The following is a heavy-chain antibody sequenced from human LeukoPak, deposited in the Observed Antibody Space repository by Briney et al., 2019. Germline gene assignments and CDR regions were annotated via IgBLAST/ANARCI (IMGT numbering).Heavy chain of an antibody. CDR1: GYSFTSYW. D-gene: IGHD1-26*01. CDR3: ARQGGSYFLLYYFDY. V-gene: IGHV5-51*01. CDR2: IYPGDSDT. J-gene: IGHJ4*02. Sequence: GESLKISCKGSGYSFTSYWIGWVRQMPGKGLEWMGIIYPGDSDTRYSPSFQGQVTISADKSISTAYLQWSSLKASDTAMYYCARQGGSYFLLYYFDYWGQGTLVTVSS.